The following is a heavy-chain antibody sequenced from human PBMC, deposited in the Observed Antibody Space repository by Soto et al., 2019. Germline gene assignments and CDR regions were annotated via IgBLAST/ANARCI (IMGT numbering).Heavy chain of an antibody. D-gene: IGHD6-13*01. V-gene: IGHV4-34*01. CDR2: ITHSGST. J-gene: IGHJ4*02. CDR1: GGSFSGYY. Sequence: QVQLQQWGAGLLKPSETLSLTCAVYGGSFSGYYWSWIRQPPGKGLEWIGEITHSGSTNYNPSLRSRVTIAVDTSKNQFSLKLSSVTAADTAVYSCASGYSSSWRIDYWGQGTLVTVSS. CDR3: ASGYSSSWRIDY.